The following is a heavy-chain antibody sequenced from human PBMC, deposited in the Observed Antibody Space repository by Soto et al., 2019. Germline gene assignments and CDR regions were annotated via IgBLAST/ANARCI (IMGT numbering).Heavy chain of an antibody. CDR2: IYHSGST. CDR3: ARERTTVVTPGWFDP. Sequence: PSETLSLTCAVSGGSISSGGYSWSWIRQPPGKGLEWIGYIYHSGSTYYNPSLKSRVTISVDRSKNQFSLKLSSVTAADTAVYYCARERTTVVTPGWFDPWGQGTLVTVSS. D-gene: IGHD4-17*01. V-gene: IGHV4-30-2*01. CDR1: GGSISSGGYS. J-gene: IGHJ5*02.